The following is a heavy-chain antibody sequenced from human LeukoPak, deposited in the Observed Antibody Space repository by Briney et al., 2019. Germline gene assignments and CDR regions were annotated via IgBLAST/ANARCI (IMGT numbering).Heavy chain of an antibody. J-gene: IGHJ4*02. CDR1: GDSISSTSAG. V-gene: IGHV6-1*01. D-gene: IGHD6-19*01. Sequence: PSQTLSLTCAISGDSISSTSAGWNWIRQSPSRGLEWLGGTYYRSKWYYDYAVSVNGGLTINPDTYKNQFSLQLNSVTPEDTAVYYCARGVAGTGFDYWGQGSLVTVSS. CDR3: ARGVAGTGFDY. CDR2: TYYRSKWYY.